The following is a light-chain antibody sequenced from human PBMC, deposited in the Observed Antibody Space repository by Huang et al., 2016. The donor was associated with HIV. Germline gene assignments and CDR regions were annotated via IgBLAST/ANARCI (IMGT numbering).Light chain of an antibody. J-gene: IGKJ1*01. CDR3: LQYYSVPQT. Sequence: DIVMTQSPDSLAVSPGERATINCKSSQTVLYSLNKKNYLAWFQQNHGRPPKLLIYWATTREYGVPDRFSGSGSGTDFTLTINNLQAEDVAVYFCLQYYSVPQTFGHGTKVEIK. CDR1: QTVLYSLNKKNY. V-gene: IGKV4-1*01. CDR2: WAT.